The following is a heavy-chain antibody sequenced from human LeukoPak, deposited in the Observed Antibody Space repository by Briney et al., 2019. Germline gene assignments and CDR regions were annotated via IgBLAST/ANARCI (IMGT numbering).Heavy chain of an antibody. CDR1: GFTFSSYS. Sequence: GGSLRLSCAASGFTFSSYSMNWVRQAPGKGLEWVSSISSSSSYIYYADSVKGRFTISRDNAKNSLYLQMNSLRAEDTAVYYCAREIAVAGTVSLDYWGQGTLVTVSS. CDR3: AREIAVAGTVSLDY. CDR2: ISSSSSYI. D-gene: IGHD6-19*01. J-gene: IGHJ4*02. V-gene: IGHV3-21*01.